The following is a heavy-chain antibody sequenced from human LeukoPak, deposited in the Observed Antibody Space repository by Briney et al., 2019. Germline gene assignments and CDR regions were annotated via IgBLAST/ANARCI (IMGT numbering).Heavy chain of an antibody. CDR1: GFTFDDYA. Sequence: PGGSLRLSCAASGFTFDDYAMHWVRHAPGKGLEWVSGISWNSGSIGYADSVKGRFTISRDNAKNSLYLQMNSLRAEDTAVYYCARSGWFGELGFDHWGQGTLVTVSS. CDR2: ISWNSGSI. V-gene: IGHV3-9*01. D-gene: IGHD3-10*01. CDR3: ARSGWFGELGFDH. J-gene: IGHJ4*02.